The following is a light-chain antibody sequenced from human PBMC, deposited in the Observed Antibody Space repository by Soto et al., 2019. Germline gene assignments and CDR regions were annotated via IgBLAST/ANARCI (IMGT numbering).Light chain of an antibody. V-gene: IGLV2-14*01. J-gene: IGLJ2*01. CDR2: DVY. CDR1: SSDIGGYNS. CDR3: SSYTSTSTVI. Sequence: QSALTQPASVSGSPGQSITISCTGASSDIGGYNSVSWYQQHPGKAPKLVIYDVYNRPSGISNRFSGSKSGYTASLTISGLQDEDEADYYCSSYTSTSTVIFGGGTKLTVL.